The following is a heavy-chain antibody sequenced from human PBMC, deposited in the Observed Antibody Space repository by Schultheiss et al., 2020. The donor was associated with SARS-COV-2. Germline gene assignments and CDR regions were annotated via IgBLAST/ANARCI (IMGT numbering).Heavy chain of an antibody. CDR2: IYTSGST. CDR3: ARSSAVVVVAATHWFDP. V-gene: IGHV4-4*07. J-gene: IGHJ5*02. Sequence: SETLSLTCTVSGGSISSYYWSWIRQPAGKGLEWIGRIYTSGSTNYNPSLKSRVTMSVDTSNNQFSLKLSSVTAADTAVYYCARSSAVVVVAATHWFDPWGQGTLVTVSS. CDR1: GGSISSYY. D-gene: IGHD2-15*01.